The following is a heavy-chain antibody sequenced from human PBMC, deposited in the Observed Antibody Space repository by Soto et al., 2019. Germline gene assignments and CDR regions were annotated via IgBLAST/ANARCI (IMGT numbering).Heavy chain of an antibody. Sequence: QVQLQESGPGLVKPSETLSLTCTVSGDSVSSDSNYWGWIRQPPGKGLEWIGYIYYIGYTSYNPSLTSRATISLDTSMNRLSLKLNSVTAAATAVYCCARDGGELGIHFWGQGTLVIVSS. CDR1: GDSVSSDSNY. J-gene: IGHJ4*02. CDR2: IYYIGYT. CDR3: ARDGGELGIHF. V-gene: IGHV4-61*03. D-gene: IGHD7-27*01.